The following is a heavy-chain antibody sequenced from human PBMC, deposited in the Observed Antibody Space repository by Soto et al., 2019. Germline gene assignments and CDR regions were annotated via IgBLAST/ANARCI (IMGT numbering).Heavy chain of an antibody. CDR3: AISIAAAERNNGMDV. CDR1: GFTFSSYA. D-gene: IGHD6-13*01. J-gene: IGHJ6*02. CDR2: ISGSGGST. Sequence: TGGSLRLSCAASGFTFSSYAMSWVRQAPGKGLEWVSAISGSGGSTYYADSVKGRFTISRDNSKNTLYLQMNSLRAEDTAVYYCAISIAAAERNNGMDVWGQGTTVTVSS. V-gene: IGHV3-23*01.